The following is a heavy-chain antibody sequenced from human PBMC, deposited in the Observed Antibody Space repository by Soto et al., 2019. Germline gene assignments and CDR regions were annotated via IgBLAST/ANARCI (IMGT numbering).Heavy chain of an antibody. V-gene: IGHV3-30*18. CDR2: ISYDGSNK. CDR1: GFTFSSYG. D-gene: IGHD2-15*01. Sequence: QVQLVESEGGVVQPGRSLRLSCAASGFTFSSYGMHWVRQAPGKGLEWVAVISYDGSNKYYADSVKGRFTISRDNSKNTLYLQMNSLRAEDTAVYHCAKRGYCSGGSCLDRHYGMDVWGQGTTVTVSS. CDR3: AKRGYCSGGSCLDRHYGMDV. J-gene: IGHJ6*02.